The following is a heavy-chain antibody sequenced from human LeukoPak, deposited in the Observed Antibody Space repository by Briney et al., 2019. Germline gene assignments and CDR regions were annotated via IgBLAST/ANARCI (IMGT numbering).Heavy chain of an antibody. CDR1: GYTFTSYA. CDR3: ASPQQGAAAAFDY. Sequence: ASVKVSCKASGYTFTSYAMNWVRQAPGQGLEWMGGIIPIFGTANYAQKFQGRVTITTDESTSTAYMELSSLRSEDTAVYYCASPQQGAAAAFDYWGQGTLATVSS. J-gene: IGHJ4*02. CDR2: IIPIFGTA. V-gene: IGHV1-69*05. D-gene: IGHD6-13*01.